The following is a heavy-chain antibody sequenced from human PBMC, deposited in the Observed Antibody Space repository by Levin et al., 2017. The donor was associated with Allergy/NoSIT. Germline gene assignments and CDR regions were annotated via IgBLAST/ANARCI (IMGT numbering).Heavy chain of an antibody. D-gene: IGHD3-22*01. CDR2: ISWNSGSI. CDR1: GFIFEDYA. V-gene: IGHV3-9*01. Sequence: SLKISCAASGFIFEDYAMHWVRQVPGKGLEWVSGISWNSGSIGYADSVKGRFTISRDNAKNSLYLQMNSLRAGDTALYYCAKDRLTTLTTTGACDFWGQGTMVTVSS. J-gene: IGHJ3*01. CDR3: AKDRLTTLTTTGACDF.